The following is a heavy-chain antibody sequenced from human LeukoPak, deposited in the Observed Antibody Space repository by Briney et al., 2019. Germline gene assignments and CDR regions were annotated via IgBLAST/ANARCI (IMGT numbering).Heavy chain of an antibody. CDR1: GYTLTELS. J-gene: IGHJ4*02. D-gene: IGHD3-22*01. V-gene: IGHV1-24*01. CDR3: ATKYYYDSSGYYYYFDY. Sequence: ASVKVSCKVSGYTLTELSMHWVRQAPGKGLEWMGGFDPEDGETIYAQKFQGRVTMTEDTSTDTAYMELSSLRSEDTAVYYCATKYYYDSSGYYYYFDYWGQGTLVTASS. CDR2: FDPEDGET.